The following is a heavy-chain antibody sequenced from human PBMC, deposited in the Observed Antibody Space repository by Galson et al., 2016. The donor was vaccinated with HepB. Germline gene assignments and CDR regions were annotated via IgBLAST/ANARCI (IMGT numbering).Heavy chain of an antibody. CDR3: ARHERHYYGSGSYPGFDP. Sequence: SETLSLTCSVSGGSVGTSYWSWIRQPPGKTLEWIGYIYYSGSTTYNPSLRSRVTLSMDTDTSTTHFSLKLTSVTAADTAVYYCARHERHYYGSGSYPGFDPWGQGTLVTVSS. V-gene: IGHV4-59*08. CDR2: IYYSGST. D-gene: IGHD3-10*01. CDR1: GGSVGTSY. J-gene: IGHJ5*02.